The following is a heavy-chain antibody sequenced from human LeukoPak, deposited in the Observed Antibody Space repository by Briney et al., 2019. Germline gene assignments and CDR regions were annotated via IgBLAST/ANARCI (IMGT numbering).Heavy chain of an antibody. CDR2: ISGSGFDT. CDR3: AGDAYYYGMDV. J-gene: IGHJ6*02. Sequence: GGSLRLSCAASGFTFSNYAISWVRQAPGKGLEWVSSISGSGFDTYYAESVKGRFTISKDNSKNTLYLQMNSLRAEDTAVYYCAGDAYYYGMDVWGRGTTVTVSS. CDR1: GFTFSNYA. V-gene: IGHV3-23*01.